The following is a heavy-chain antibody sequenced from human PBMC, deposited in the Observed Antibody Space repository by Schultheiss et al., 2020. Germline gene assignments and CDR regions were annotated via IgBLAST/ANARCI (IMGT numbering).Heavy chain of an antibody. CDR2: IVVGSGNT. J-gene: IGHJ3*02. CDR1: GFTFTSSA. CDR3: AAEGDTAMATDAFDI. V-gene: IGHV1-58*02. Sequence: SVKVPFKASGFTFTSSAMQWVRQARGQRLEWIGWIVVGSGNTNYAQKFQERVTITRDMSTSTAYMELSSLRSEDTAVYYCAAEGDTAMATDAFDIWGQGTMVTVSS. D-gene: IGHD5-18*01.